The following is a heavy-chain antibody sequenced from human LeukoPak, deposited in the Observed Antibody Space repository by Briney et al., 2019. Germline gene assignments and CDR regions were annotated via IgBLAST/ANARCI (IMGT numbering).Heavy chain of an antibody. D-gene: IGHD6-19*01. J-gene: IGHJ4*02. Sequence: GASVKVSCKVSGYTLTELSMHWVRQAPGKGLEWMGGFDPEDGETIYAQKFQGRVTMTEDTSTDTAYMELSSLRSGDTAVYYCATGRIAVADGLSYFDYWGQGTLVTVSS. CDR3: ATGRIAVADGLSYFDY. V-gene: IGHV1-24*01. CDR2: FDPEDGET. CDR1: GYTLTELS.